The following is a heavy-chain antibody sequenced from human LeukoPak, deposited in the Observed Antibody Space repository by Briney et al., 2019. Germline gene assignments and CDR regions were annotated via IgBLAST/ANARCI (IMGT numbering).Heavy chain of an antibody. J-gene: IGHJ4*02. CDR1: GYTFTSYA. Sequence: ASVKVSCKASGYTFTSYAMHWVRQGPGQRLEWMGWINAGNGNTKYSQKFQGRVTITRDTSASTAYMELSSLRSEDTAVYYCARVALRGVGELLFDYWGQGTLVTVSS. V-gene: IGHV1-3*01. CDR3: ARVALRGVGELLFDY. CDR2: INAGNGNT. D-gene: IGHD3-10*01.